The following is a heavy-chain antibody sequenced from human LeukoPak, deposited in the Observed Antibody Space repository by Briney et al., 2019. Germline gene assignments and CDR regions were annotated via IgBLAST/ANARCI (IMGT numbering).Heavy chain of an antibody. Sequence: GGSLRLSCAASGFTFSSYGMHWVRQAPGKGLEWVAVIWYDGSNKYYADSVKGRFTISRDNSKNTLYLQMNSLRAEDTAVYYCAKDRVSGGDRGSDYWGQGTLVTVSS. J-gene: IGHJ4*02. CDR2: IWYDGSNK. CDR3: AKDRVSGGDRGSDY. CDR1: GFTFSSYG. V-gene: IGHV3-33*06. D-gene: IGHD4-17*01.